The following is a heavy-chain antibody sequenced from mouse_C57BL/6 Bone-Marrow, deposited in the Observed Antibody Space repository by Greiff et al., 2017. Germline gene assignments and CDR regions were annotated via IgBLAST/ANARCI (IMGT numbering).Heavy chain of an antibody. CDR2: SRNKANDYTT. D-gene: IGHD2-12*01. V-gene: IGHV7-1*01. J-gene: IGHJ1*03. CDR1: GFTFSDFY. Sequence: EVQLVESGGGLVQSGRSLRLSCATSGFTFSDFYMEWVRQAPGKGLEWIAASRNKANDYTTEYSASVKGRFIVSRDTSQSILYLQMHALRAEDTAIYYCARDYDGYFDVWGTGTTVTVSS. CDR3: ARDYDGYFDV.